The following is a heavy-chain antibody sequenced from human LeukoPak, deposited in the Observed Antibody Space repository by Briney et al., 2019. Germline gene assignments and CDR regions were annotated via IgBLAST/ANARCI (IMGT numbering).Heavy chain of an antibody. CDR2: INSSGSTI. V-gene: IGHV3-48*03. D-gene: IGHD3-10*01. CDR1: GFTFSSYE. J-gene: IGHJ4*01. CDR3: ARGSDYYGSGSYYRYYFDY. Sequence: GGSLRLSCAASGFTFSSYEMNWVRQAPGKGLEWVSYINSSGSTIYYADSVKGRFTISRDNAKNSLYLQMNSLRAEDTALYYCARGSDYYGSGSYYRYYFDYWGQGTLVTVSS.